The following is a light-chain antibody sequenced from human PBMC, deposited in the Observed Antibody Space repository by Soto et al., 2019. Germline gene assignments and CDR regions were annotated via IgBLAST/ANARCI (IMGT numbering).Light chain of an antibody. CDR2: DVT. Sequence: QSVLTQPASVSGPPGQSITISCTGTSSDVGAYNFVSRYQQHPGKAPKLMIYDVTTRPSGVSNRFSGSKSANTASLTISGLQAEDEADYYCISYTRSSTGVFGGGTKVTVL. V-gene: IGLV2-14*01. CDR3: ISYTRSSTGV. J-gene: IGLJ2*01. CDR1: SSDVGAYNF.